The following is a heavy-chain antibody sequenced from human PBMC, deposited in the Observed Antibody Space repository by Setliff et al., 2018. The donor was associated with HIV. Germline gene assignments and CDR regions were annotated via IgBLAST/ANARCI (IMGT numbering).Heavy chain of an antibody. D-gene: IGHD1-26*01. CDR2: LNSYSSTI. Sequence: PGESLKISCFDNGFTFKSYGMHWVRQAPGEGLEWLAYLNSYSSTIYYADSVKGRCTISRDNAKNSLYLQMNSRRAEDTAMYYCARSDGRSYDAFDIWGQGTMVTVSS. J-gene: IGHJ3*02. CDR1: GFTFKSYG. CDR3: ARSDGRSYDAFDI. V-gene: IGHV3-48*01.